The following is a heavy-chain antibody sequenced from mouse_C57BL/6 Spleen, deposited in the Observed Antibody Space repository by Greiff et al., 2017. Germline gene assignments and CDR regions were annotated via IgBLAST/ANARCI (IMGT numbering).Heavy chain of an antibody. V-gene: IGHV3-6*01. Sequence: VQLKESGPGLVKPSQSLSLTCSVTGYSITSGYYWNWIRQFPGNKLEWMGYISYDGSNNYNPSLKNRISITRDTSKNQFFLKLNSVTTEDTATYYCARIYYYGDWYCDVWGTGTTVTVSS. CDR1: GYSITSGYY. CDR3: ARIYYYGDWYCDV. CDR2: ISYDGSN. J-gene: IGHJ1*03. D-gene: IGHD1-1*01.